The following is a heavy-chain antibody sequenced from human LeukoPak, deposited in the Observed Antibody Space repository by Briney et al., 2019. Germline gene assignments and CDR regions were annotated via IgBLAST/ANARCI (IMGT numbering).Heavy chain of an antibody. CDR2: ISYDGSNK. Sequence: GGSLRLSCAASGFTFSSYGMHWVRQAPGKGLEWVAVISYDGSNKYYADSVKGRFTISRDNSKNTLYLQMNTLRGEDTAVYYCASGYTVTRIDYWGQGTLVTVSS. D-gene: IGHD4-17*01. CDR1: GFTFSSYG. J-gene: IGHJ4*02. CDR3: ASGYTVTRIDY. V-gene: IGHV3-30*03.